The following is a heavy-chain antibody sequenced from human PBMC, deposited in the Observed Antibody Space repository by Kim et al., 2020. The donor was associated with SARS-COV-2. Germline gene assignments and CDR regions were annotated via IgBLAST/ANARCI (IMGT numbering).Heavy chain of an antibody. CDR2: IYYVGST. CDR1: GGSISSSSYY. J-gene: IGHJ5*02. Sequence: SETLSLTCTVSGGSISSSSYYWGWIRQPPGKGLEWIGSIYYVGSTYYNLSLKSRVTISVDTSKNQFSLKLSSVTAADTAVYYCARVRRAGGTLVWFDPWGQGTLVTVSS. CDR3: ARVRRAGGTLVWFDP. V-gene: IGHV4-39*07. D-gene: IGHD6-13*01.